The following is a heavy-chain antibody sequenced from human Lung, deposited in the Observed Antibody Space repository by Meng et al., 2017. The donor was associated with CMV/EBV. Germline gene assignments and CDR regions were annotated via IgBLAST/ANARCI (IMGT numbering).Heavy chain of an antibody. D-gene: IGHD6-13*01. CDR1: GGSISSSNW. J-gene: IGHJ4*02. Sequence: AVSGGSISSSNWWSWVRQPPGKGLEWIGEIYHSGSTNYNPSLKSRVTISVDKSKNQFSLKLSSVTAADTAVYYCARDSGYQQGLDYWGQGTLATVSS. V-gene: IGHV4-4*02. CDR2: IYHSGST. CDR3: ARDSGYQQGLDY.